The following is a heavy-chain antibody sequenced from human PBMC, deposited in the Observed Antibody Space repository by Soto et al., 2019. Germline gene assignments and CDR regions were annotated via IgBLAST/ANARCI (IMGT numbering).Heavy chain of an antibody. V-gene: IGHV3-30*18. J-gene: IGHJ6*02. Sequence: QVQLVESGGGVVQPGTSLRLSCAASGFTFSTYGMHWVRQAPGKGLEWVAVMSDDGSKKYYADSVKGRFTISRDNSNNTLYLQMNSLRVEDTALYYCAKDRWIQPQGGSGMDVWGQGTTVTVSS. CDR3: AKDRWIQPQGGSGMDV. CDR2: MSDDGSKK. CDR1: GFTFSTYG. D-gene: IGHD5-18*01.